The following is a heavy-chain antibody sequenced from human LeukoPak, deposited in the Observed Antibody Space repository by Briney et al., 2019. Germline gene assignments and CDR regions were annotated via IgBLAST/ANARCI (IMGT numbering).Heavy chain of an antibody. Sequence: SETLSLTCTVSGYSISSGFYWGWIRQPAGKGLEWIGRIYTSGSTNYNPSLKSRVTMSVDTSKNQFSLKLSSVTAADTAVYYCARDGLMSGWFDPWGQGTLVTVSS. V-gene: IGHV4-4*07. CDR3: ARDGLMSGWFDP. D-gene: IGHD3-10*01. J-gene: IGHJ5*02. CDR1: GYSISSGFY. CDR2: IYTSGST.